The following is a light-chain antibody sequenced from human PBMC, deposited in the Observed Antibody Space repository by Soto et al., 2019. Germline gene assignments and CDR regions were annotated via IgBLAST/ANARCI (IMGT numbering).Light chain of an antibody. J-gene: IGKJ1*01. Sequence: EIVLTQSPGTLSLSPGDRATLSCRASQSVTTNYLAWYQRKPGQAPRLLIYGASNRATDIPARFSGGGSGTDFTLTSTRLEPEDFAVYYCQQYDSSPPTFGQGTKVEI. CDR1: QSVTTNY. V-gene: IGKV3-20*01. CDR2: GAS. CDR3: QQYDSSPPT.